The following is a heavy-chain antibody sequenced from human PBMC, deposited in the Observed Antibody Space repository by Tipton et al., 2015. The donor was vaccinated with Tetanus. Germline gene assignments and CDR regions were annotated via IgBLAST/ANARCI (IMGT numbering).Heavy chain of an antibody. CDR3: ASGSSIRHGLDV. J-gene: IGHJ6*02. Sequence: QLVQSGAEVKKPGASVKVSCKTSGYSFTRYGISWVRQAPGQGLEWMGWISPYNGKTNYAQKLQGRVTMTTNTSITTAYMELRSLRYEDTAVYYCASGSSIRHGLDVWGHGTTVIVSS. CDR2: ISPYNGKT. D-gene: IGHD2-2*01. CDR1: GYSFTRYG. V-gene: IGHV1-18*01.